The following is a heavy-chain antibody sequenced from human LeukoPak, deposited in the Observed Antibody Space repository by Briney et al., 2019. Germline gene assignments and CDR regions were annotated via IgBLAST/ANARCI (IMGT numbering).Heavy chain of an antibody. D-gene: IGHD1-14*01. CDR3: ARVHRQHYGMDV. V-gene: IGHV3-53*01. CDR2: IYSGAST. CDR1: GFTVSSNY. Sequence: GRSLRLSCAASGFTVSSNYMSWVRQAPGEGLEWVSVIYSGASTYYADSVKGRFTISRDNSKNTLYLQVNSLRAEDTAVYYCARVHRQHYGMDVWGQGTTVTVSS. J-gene: IGHJ6*02.